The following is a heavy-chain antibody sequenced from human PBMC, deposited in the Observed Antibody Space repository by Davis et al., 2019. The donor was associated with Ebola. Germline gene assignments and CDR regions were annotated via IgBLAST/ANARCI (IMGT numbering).Heavy chain of an antibody. D-gene: IGHD2-15*01. CDR3: ARLRQVAPVNNWFDP. V-gene: IGHV4-4*02. CDR1: GDSISNGNW. Sequence: PSETLSLTCAVSGDSISNGNWWSWVRQPPEKGLEWIGQIFHGGNTMYNPSLKSRVSISVDKSKNQFSLKLSSVTAADTTVYYCARLRQVAPVNNWFDPWGQGTLVTVSS. CDR2: IFHGGNT. J-gene: IGHJ5*02.